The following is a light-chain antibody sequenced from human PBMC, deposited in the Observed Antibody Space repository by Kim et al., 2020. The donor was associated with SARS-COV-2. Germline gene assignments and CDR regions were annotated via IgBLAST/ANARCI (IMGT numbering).Light chain of an antibody. CDR2: VGTGGIVG. V-gene: IGLV9-49*01. CDR1: SGYSNYK. J-gene: IGLJ2*01. CDR3: GADHGSGSNFVVV. Sequence: CTLSSGYSNYKVDWYQQRPGKGPRFVMRVGTGGIVGSKGDGIPDRFSVLGSGLNRYLTIKNIQEEDEGDYHCGADHGSGSNFVVVFGGGTQLTVL.